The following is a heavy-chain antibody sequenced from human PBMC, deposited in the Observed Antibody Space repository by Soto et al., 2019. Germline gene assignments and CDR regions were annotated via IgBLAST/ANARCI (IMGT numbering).Heavy chain of an antibody. CDR1: GFTFSDYW. J-gene: IGHJ4*02. D-gene: IGHD3-3*01. CDR3: VRGPLYYDSPDF. CDR2: IDTDGSIT. Sequence: GGSLRLSCEASGFTFSDYWMHWVRQVPGKELMWVSRIDTDGSITNYADYVQGRFTISRDNAKNTLYLQMNSLRAEDTAVYYCVRGPLYYDSPDFWGQGTLVTVSS. V-gene: IGHV3-74*01.